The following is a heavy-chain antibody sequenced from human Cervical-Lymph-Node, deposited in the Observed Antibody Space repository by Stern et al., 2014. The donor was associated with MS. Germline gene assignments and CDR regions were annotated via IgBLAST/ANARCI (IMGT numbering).Heavy chain of an antibody. Sequence: QVQLVQSGAEVKKPGASVKVSCEASGGTFNNYAIRWVRQAPGQGLEWMGGIIPVFGTPNFARKFQGRITITADESTRTGYMELTGLRSDDTPVYYCARHIGASYNALYFYGLDVWGQGTTVTVSS. CDR3: ARHIGASYNALYFYGLDV. V-gene: IGHV1-69*01. CDR1: GGTFNNYA. D-gene: IGHD5-18*01. CDR2: IIPVFGTP. J-gene: IGHJ6*02.